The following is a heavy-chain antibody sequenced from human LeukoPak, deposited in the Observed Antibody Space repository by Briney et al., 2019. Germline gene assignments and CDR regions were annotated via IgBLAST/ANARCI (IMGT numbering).Heavy chain of an antibody. Sequence: GESLKISCKGSGYSFSNYWLGWVRQLPGQALEWMGMIYPGDSDTRYSPSFQGQVTISADKSISTAFLQWSSLKASDTAMYYCATRDGGLCFHIWGQGTMVTVSS. CDR2: IYPGDSDT. D-gene: IGHD5-24*01. CDR1: GYSFSNYW. V-gene: IGHV5-51*01. CDR3: ATRDGGLCFHI. J-gene: IGHJ3*02.